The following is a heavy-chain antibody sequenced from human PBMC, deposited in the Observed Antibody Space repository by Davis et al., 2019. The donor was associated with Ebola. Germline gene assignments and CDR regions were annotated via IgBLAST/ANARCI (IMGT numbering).Heavy chain of an antibody. CDR1: GFTFSSYW. Sequence: GESLKISCAASGFTFSSYWMSWVRQAPGKGLEWVSAVSGSGRSTYYADSVKGRFTISRDNSKNTVFLQMNSLRAEDTAVYFCAKALGSEYQFDYWGQGTLVTVSS. CDR2: VSGSGRST. D-gene: IGHD2-2*01. CDR3: AKALGSEYQFDY. V-gene: IGHV3-23*01. J-gene: IGHJ4*02.